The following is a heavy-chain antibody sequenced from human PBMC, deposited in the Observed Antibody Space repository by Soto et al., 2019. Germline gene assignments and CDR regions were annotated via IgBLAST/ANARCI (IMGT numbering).Heavy chain of an antibody. V-gene: IGHV1-18*04. CDR1: GYTFSNNG. Sequence: QVRLVQSGAAVHRPGASVTVSCKASGYTFSNNGVSWLRQAPGQGLEWMGLISASNGNTDYAQRFQDRVTMTTDTSTSTVYMELRSLRSDETAVYYCATSLAIFGVAFISHYFAHWGQVTHGTVSS. CDR2: ISASNGNT. D-gene: IGHD3-3*01. J-gene: IGHJ4*02. CDR3: ATSLAIFGVAFISHYFAH.